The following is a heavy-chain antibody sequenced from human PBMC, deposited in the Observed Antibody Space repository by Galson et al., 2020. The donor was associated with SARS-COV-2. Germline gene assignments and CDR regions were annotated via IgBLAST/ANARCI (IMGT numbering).Heavy chain of an antibody. CDR3: ARPSLRYFDWLTAKPHGAFEV. CDR2: IWHDGSKK. CDR1: AFTFSSYG. V-gene: IGHV3-33*01. J-gene: IGHJ3*01. Sequence: GESLKISCAASAFTFSSYGMNWVRQAPGKGLEWVAVIWHDGSKKYYADSVKGRFTISRDNSKNTLYLEMNSPRAEDTAVYYCARPSLRYFDWLTAKPHGAFEVWGQGTMVTISS. D-gene: IGHD3-9*01.